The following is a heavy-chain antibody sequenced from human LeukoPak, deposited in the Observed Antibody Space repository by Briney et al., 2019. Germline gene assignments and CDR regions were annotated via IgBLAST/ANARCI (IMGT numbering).Heavy chain of an antibody. CDR2: IYYRGST. CDR3: ARRESYYDILTGYLFGTPYDY. CDR1: GVSISSYY. D-gene: IGHD3-9*01. V-gene: IGHV4-59*12. Sequence: SETLSLTCTVSGVSISSYYWSWIRQPPGKGLEWIGYIYYRGSTNYNPSLKSRVTISVDTSKNQFSLKLSSVTAADTAVYYCARRESYYDILTGYLFGTPYDYWGQGTLVTVSS. J-gene: IGHJ4*02.